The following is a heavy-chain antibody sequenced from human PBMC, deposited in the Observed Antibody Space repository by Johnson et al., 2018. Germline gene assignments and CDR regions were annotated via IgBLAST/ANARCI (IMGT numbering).Heavy chain of an antibody. D-gene: IGHD1-26*01. V-gene: IGHV4-59*01. CDR3: ARVNRSWVGAEYFQD. CDR2: VYYSGTT. CDR1: GGSLSSYY. J-gene: IGHJ1*01. Sequence: QVQLQESGPGLVKPSETLSLTCTVSGGSLSSYYWSWIRQPPGKGLEYIGYVYYSGTTNYNPSLKSRVTISIDTSKNQFSLKLSSVTAADTAVYYCARVNRSWVGAEYFQDWGQGTLVTVSS.